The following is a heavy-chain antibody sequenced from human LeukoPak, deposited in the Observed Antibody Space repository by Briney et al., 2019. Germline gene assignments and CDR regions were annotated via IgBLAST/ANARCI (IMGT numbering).Heavy chain of an antibody. Sequence: FTXSSYAMRWVRQAPGKGLEWVSAISGSGGSTYYADSVKGRFTISRDNSKNTLYLQMNSLRAEDTAVYYCARDSGDYWGQGTLVTVSS. V-gene: IGHV3-23*01. CDR2: ISGSGGST. CDR3: ARDSGDY. J-gene: IGHJ4*02. CDR1: FTXSSYA.